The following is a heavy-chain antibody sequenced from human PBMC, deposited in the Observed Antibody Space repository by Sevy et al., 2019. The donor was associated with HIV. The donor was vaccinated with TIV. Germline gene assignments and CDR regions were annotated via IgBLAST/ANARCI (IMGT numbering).Heavy chain of an antibody. CDR2: ISAYNGNT. Sequence: ASVKVSCKASGYTFTSYGISWVRQAPGQGLEWMGWISAYNGNTNYAQKLQGRVTMTTDTSTSTAYMELRSQRSDDTAVYYCARVKIVVVPAATLPGRYYYYGMDVWGQGTTVTVSS. D-gene: IGHD2-2*01. J-gene: IGHJ6*02. CDR1: GYTFTSYG. CDR3: ARVKIVVVPAATLPGRYYYYGMDV. V-gene: IGHV1-18*01.